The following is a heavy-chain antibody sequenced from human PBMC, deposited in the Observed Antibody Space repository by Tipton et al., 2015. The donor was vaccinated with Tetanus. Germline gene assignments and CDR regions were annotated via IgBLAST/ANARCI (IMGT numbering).Heavy chain of an antibody. CDR3: ARGPYHYGDYYFDY. Sequence: SLRLSCAASGFTFSDYYMTWIRQAPGKGLEWVSYISRSSSTIYYADSVKGRFTISRDNAKNSLYLQMSSLRAEDTAVYYCARGPYHYGDYYFDYWGRGTLVTVSS. D-gene: IGHD4-17*01. V-gene: IGHV3-11*01. CDR1: GFTFSDYY. J-gene: IGHJ4*02. CDR2: ISRSSSTI.